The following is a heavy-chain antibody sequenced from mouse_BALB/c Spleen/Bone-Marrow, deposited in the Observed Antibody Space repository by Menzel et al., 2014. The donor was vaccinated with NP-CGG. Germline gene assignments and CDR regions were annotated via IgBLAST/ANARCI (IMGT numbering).Heavy chain of an antibody. CDR2: IWAGGST. J-gene: IGHJ3*01. CDR3: ARDRSTMITTGVAY. Sequence: VKLVESGPGLLAPSQSLSITCTVSGFSFTRYGVHWVRQPPGKGLEWLGVIWAGGSTNYNSALMSRLSISKDNSKSQVFLKMNSLQTDDTAMDYWARDRSTMITTGVAYWGRGTLVTVAA. V-gene: IGHV2-9*02. CDR1: GFSFTRYG. D-gene: IGHD2-4*01.